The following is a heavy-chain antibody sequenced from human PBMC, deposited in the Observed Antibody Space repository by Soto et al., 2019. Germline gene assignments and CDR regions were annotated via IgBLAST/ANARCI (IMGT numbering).Heavy chain of an antibody. J-gene: IGHJ2*01. Sequence: QVQLVQSGAEVKKPGASVKVSCKASGYTFTSYGISWVRQAPGQGLEWMGWISAYNGNTNYAQKLQGRVTMTTDTSTSTAYTELRSLRSDDTAVYYCARDPEKTVAGDWYFDLWGRGTLVTVSS. V-gene: IGHV1-18*01. D-gene: IGHD6-19*01. CDR2: ISAYNGNT. CDR1: GYTFTSYG. CDR3: ARDPEKTVAGDWYFDL.